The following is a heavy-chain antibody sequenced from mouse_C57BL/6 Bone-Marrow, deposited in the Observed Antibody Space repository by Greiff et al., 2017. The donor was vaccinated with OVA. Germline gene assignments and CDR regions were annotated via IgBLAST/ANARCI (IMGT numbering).Heavy chain of an antibody. V-gene: IGHV1-26*01. D-gene: IGHD1-1*01. CDR3: ARAAVGT. J-gene: IGHJ2*01. Sequence: EVKLQQSGPELVKPGASVKISCKDSGYTFTDYYMNWVKQSHGKSLEWIGDIKPNNGGNSYNQQLKGKAILTVDKSSSTAYMELRGLTSEESADYYCARAAVGTWGQGTALTVSS. CDR1: GYTFTDYY. CDR2: IKPNNGGN.